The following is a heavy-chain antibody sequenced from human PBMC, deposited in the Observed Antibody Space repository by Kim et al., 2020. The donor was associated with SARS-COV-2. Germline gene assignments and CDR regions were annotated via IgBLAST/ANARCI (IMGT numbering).Heavy chain of an antibody. CDR1: GGSISSYY. J-gene: IGHJ5*02. D-gene: IGHD3-10*01. Sequence: SETLSLTCTVSGGSISSYYWSWIRQPPGKGLEWIGYIYYSGSTNYNPSLKSRVTISVDTSKNQFSLKLSSVTAADTAVYYCARLGTMVRGAGDWFDPWGQGTLVTVSS. V-gene: IGHV4-59*08. CDR2: IYYSGST. CDR3: ARLGTMVRGAGDWFDP.